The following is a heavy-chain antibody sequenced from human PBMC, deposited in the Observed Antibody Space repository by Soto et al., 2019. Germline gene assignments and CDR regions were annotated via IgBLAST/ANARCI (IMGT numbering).Heavy chain of an antibody. Sequence: QVQLQESGPGLVKPSETLSLNCSVSGDAISRHYWSWIRQSPGKGLEWLGYFFHTGTALYNPSLRSRVTMSVDTSKNPLCKIPECNIHADTAVYCDERNYGGNSPLFDLCASGTLATVSS. V-gene: IGHV4-59*11. D-gene: IGHD4-17*01. CDR3: ERNYGGNSPLFDL. CDR2: FFHTGTA. CDR1: GDAISRHY. J-gene: IGHJ2*01.